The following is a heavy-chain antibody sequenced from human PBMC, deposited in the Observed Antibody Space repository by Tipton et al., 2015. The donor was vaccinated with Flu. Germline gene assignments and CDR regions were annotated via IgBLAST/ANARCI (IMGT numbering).Heavy chain of an antibody. Sequence: QLVQSGAEVKKPGASVKVSCKASGYTFTSYGISWVRQAPGQGLEWMGWISAYNGNTNYAQKLQGRVTMTTDTSTSTAYMELRSLRSDDTAVYYCARFSTTVSAQTRDYFYCGMDVWGQGTTVTVSS. D-gene: IGHD4-11*01. J-gene: IGHJ6*02. V-gene: IGHV1-18*01. CDR3: ARFSTTVSAQTRDYFYCGMDV. CDR2: ISAYNGNT. CDR1: GYTFTSYG.